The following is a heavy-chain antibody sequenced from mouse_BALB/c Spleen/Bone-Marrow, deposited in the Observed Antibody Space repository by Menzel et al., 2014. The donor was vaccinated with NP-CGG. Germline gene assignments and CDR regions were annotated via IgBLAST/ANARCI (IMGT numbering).Heavy chain of an antibody. CDR3: ARFTRDY. CDR1: GYAFTNYL. J-gene: IGHJ2*01. V-gene: IGHV1-54*01. CDR2: INPGIGGT. Sequence: QVQLQQSGDELVSPGTSVRVSCKASGYAFTNYLIEWFKQRPGQGLEWIGRINPGIGGTTYNARFKGKATLTADKSSTTAYMQLSSLTSDDSAVYFCARFTRDYWGQGTTLTVSS.